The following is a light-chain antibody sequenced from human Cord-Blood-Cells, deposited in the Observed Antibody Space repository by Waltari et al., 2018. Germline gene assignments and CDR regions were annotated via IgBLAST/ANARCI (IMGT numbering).Light chain of an antibody. CDR3: NSRDSSGNHYV. CDR2: GKN. V-gene: IGLV3-19*01. Sequence: SSELTQDPAVSVALGQTVRITCQGDSLRSYYASRYQQKPGQAPVLVIYGKNNRPSGIPDRFSGSSSGNTASLTITGARAEDEADYYCNSRDSSGNHYVFGTGTKVTVL. J-gene: IGLJ1*01. CDR1: SLRSYY.